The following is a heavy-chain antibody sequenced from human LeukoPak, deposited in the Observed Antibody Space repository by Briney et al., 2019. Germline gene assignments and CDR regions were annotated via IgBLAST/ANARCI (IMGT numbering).Heavy chain of an antibody. J-gene: IGHJ4*02. V-gene: IGHV3-30-3*01. CDR1: GFTFRNYA. D-gene: IGHD4-17*01. CDR3: ARERYGDFGFDY. CDR2: ISYDGSNK. Sequence: GGSLRLSCAASGFTFRNYAMHWVRQAPGQGLEWVAVISYDGSNKYYVDSVKGRFTISRDNSKNTLYLQVNSLRAEDTALYYCARERYGDFGFDYWGQGTLVTVSS.